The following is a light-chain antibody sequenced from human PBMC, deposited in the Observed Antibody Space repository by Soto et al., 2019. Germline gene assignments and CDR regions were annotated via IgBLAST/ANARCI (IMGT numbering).Light chain of an antibody. CDR1: QDISNY. CDR2: DAS. Sequence: DIQMTQSPSSLSASVGDRVTITCQASQDISNYLNWYQQKPGKAPKLLIYDASNLQSGVPSRFSGSGSGTDFTLTISSLQPEDFATYYCQQSYSTPRTFGQGTKVDI. J-gene: IGKJ1*01. CDR3: QQSYSTPRT. V-gene: IGKV1-39*01.